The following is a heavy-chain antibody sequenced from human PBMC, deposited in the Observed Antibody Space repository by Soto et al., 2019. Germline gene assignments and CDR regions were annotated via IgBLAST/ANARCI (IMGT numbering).Heavy chain of an antibody. D-gene: IGHD6-19*01. CDR2: ISDSGST. CDR1: GDSISNYY. J-gene: IGHJ5*02. V-gene: IGHV4-59*01. CDR3: ARDYTSGWHRGFDP. Sequence: QLQLQESGPGLVKPSETLSLTCTVSGDSISNYYWTWIRQPPGKGLEWIGYISDSGSTKFNPSLKSRVTISLDTSKNQFSLKLSSVTAADTAVYYCARDYTSGWHRGFDPWGQGTLVTVSS.